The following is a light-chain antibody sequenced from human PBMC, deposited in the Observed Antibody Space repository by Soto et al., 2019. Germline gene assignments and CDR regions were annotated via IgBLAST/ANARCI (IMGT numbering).Light chain of an antibody. V-gene: IGKV1-5*03. CDR2: KAS. CDR1: QNIDNW. J-gene: IGKJ1*01. CDR3: QQYNSYSVPS. Sequence: DVQITESPSTLSASVGDRVTITCRASQNIDNWLAWYQQKPRKAPKLLIYKASSLESGVPSRFSGSGSGTEFTLTISSLEPDDFATYHCQQYNSYSVPSFGQGTKVDI.